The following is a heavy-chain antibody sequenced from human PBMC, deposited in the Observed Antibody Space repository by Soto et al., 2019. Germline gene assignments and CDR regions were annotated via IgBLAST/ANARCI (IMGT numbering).Heavy chain of an antibody. CDR1: GYTFTSYY. J-gene: IGHJ6*02. CDR3: ARGGDNVLRFLEWSLASYYYYGMDV. V-gene: IGHV1-46*01. CDR2: INPSGGST. Sequence: ASVKVSCKASGYTFTSYYMHWVRQAPGQGLEWMGIINPSGGSTSYAQKFQGRVTMTRDTSTSTVYMELSSLRSEDTAVYYCARGGDNVLRFLEWSLASYYYYGMDVWGQGTTVTVSS. D-gene: IGHD3-3*01.